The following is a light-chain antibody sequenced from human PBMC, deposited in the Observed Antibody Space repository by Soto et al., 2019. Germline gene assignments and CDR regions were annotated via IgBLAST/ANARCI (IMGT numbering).Light chain of an antibody. J-gene: IGKJ1*01. CDR1: QSISSSS. Sequence: EIVLTQSPGTLSLSPGERATLSCRASQSISSSSLAWYQQKRGQAPRLLIYGASRRATGIPDTFSGSGSGTDFTLTISRLEPEDFAVYYCQQYTSAPLTFGQGTKVDIK. V-gene: IGKV3-20*01. CDR2: GAS. CDR3: QQYTSAPLT.